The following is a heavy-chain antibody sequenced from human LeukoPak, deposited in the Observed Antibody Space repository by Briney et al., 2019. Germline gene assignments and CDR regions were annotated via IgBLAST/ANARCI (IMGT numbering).Heavy chain of an antibody. D-gene: IGHD4-17*01. CDR1: GFIVSSDY. J-gene: IGHJ4*02. CDR3: AREGTVTTLDY. V-gene: IGHV3-53*01. CDR2: IYSGGST. Sequence: GGSLRLSCAVSGFIVSSDYMSRVRQAPGKGLEWVSTIYSGGSTYYADSVKGRFTISRDNSKNTLYLQMNSLRAEDTAVYYCAREGTVTTLDYWGQGTLVTVSS.